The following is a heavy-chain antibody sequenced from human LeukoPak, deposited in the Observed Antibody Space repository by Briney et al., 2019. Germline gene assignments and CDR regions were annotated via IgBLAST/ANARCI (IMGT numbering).Heavy chain of an antibody. CDR3: ARGVVVPAARGHTDY. Sequence: ASVKVSCKASGYTFTGYYMHWVRQAPGQGLEWMGWINANSGGTNYAQKFQGRVTMTRDTSISTAYMELSRLRSDDTAVFYCARGVVVPAARGHTDYWGQGTLVTVSS. J-gene: IGHJ4*02. CDR1: GYTFTGYY. CDR2: INANSGGT. D-gene: IGHD2-2*01. V-gene: IGHV1-2*02.